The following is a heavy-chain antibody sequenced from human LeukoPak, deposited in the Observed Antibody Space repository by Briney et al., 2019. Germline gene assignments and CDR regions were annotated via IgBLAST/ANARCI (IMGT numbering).Heavy chain of an antibody. J-gene: IGHJ4*02. CDR1: GFTFSSYA. CDR3: AKERSSGWYTTLDY. V-gene: IGHV3-23*01. Sequence: GASLRLSCAASGFTFSSYAITWVRQAPGKGLEWVSAVSGSGGNTSYADSVKGRFTISRANSKNTLYLQMNSQRAEDTAVYYCAKERSSGWYTTLDYWGQGVLVTVSS. D-gene: IGHD6-19*01. CDR2: VSGSGGNT.